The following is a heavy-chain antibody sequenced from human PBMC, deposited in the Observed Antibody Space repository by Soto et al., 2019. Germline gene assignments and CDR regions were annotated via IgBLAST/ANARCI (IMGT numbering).Heavy chain of an antibody. V-gene: IGHV3-33*01. CDR2: IWYDGSNK. CDR1: GFTFSSYG. CDR3: ARDYYDSSGYEGYYGMDV. Sequence: LRLSCAASGFTFSSYGMHWVRQAPGKGLEWVAVIWYDGSNKYYADSVKGRFTISRDNSKNTLYLQMNSLRAEDTAVYYCARDYYDSSGYEGYYGMDVWGQGTTVTVSS. J-gene: IGHJ6*02. D-gene: IGHD3-22*01.